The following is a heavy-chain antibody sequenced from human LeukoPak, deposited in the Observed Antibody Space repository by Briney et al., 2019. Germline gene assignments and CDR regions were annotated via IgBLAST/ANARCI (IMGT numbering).Heavy chain of an antibody. D-gene: IGHD1-26*01. CDR2: FDPEDGET. CDR1: GYTLTELS. Sequence: ASVKVSYKVSGYTLTELSMHWVRQAPGKGLEWMGGFDPEDGETIYAQKFRGRVTMAEDTSTDTAYMELSSLRSEDTAVYYCARAGSYGIDAFDIWGQGTMVTVSS. V-gene: IGHV1-24*01. J-gene: IGHJ3*02. CDR3: ARAGSYGIDAFDI.